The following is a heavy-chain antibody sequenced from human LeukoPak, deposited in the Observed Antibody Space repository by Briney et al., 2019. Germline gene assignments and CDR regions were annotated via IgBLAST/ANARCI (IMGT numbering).Heavy chain of an antibody. D-gene: IGHD1-26*01. Sequence: QAGGSQRLSCAASGFTVTSNYMNWLRQAPGKGLEWVSVIYSGGTTYYADSVKGRFTISRDNSKNMLYLQINSLRAEDTAVYYCARDLDRGAGDAFDIWGQGTMVTVSS. CDR2: IYSGGTT. CDR3: ARDLDRGAGDAFDI. J-gene: IGHJ3*02. V-gene: IGHV3-66*01. CDR1: GFTVTSNY.